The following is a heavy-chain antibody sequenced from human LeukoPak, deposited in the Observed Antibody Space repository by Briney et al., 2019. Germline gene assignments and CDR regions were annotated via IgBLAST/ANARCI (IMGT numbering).Heavy chain of an antibody. J-gene: IGHJ3*02. CDR3: ATATTYYYDSSGYYYPLNAFDI. D-gene: IGHD3-22*01. V-gene: IGHV4-34*01. CDR2: INHSGST. CDR1: GGSFSGYY. Sequence: SETLSLTCAVYGGSFSGYYWSWIRQPPGKGLEWIGEINHSGSTNYSPSLKSRVTISVDTSKNQFSLKLSSVTAADTAVYYCATATTYYYDSSGYYYPLNAFDIWGQGTMVTVSS.